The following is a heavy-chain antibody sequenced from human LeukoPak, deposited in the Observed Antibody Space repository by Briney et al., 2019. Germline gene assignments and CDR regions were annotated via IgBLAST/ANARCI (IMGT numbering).Heavy chain of an antibody. D-gene: IGHD2-2*01. V-gene: IGHV1-24*01. CDR2: FDPEDGET. CDR1: GYTLTELS. J-gene: IGHJ4*02. CDR3: ATGSVYCSSTSCNFDY. Sequence: ASVTVSCTVSGYTLTELSMHWVRQAPGKGLEWMGGFDPEDGETIYAQKFQGRVTMTEDTPTDTAYMELSSLRSEDTAVYYCATGSVYCSSTSCNFDYWGQGTLVTVSS.